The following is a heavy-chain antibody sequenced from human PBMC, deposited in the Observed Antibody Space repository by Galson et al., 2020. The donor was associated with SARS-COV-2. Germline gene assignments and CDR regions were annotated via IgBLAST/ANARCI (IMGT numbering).Heavy chain of an antibody. CDR2: IYYSGST. CDR3: ARLYNAVGGYYYGMDV. D-gene: IGHD2-8*01. V-gene: IGHV4-59*01. CDR1: GGSISSYY. Sequence: SETLSLTCTVSGGSISSYYWSWIRQPPGKGLEWIGYIYYSGSTNYNPSLKSRVTISVDTSKNQFSLKLSSVTAADTAVYYCARLYNAVGGYYYGMDVWGQGTTVTVSS. J-gene: IGHJ6*02.